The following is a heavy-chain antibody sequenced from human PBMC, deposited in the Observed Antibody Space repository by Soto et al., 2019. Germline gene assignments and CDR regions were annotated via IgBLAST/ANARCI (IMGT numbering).Heavy chain of an antibody. Sequence: SLRLSCAASGFTFSSYGMHWVRQAPGKGLEWVAVIWYDGTTSYADSVKGRFTISRDNFKNTLHLQMNSLRAEDTAVYYCAILSNWGQGTLVTVSS. V-gene: IGHV3-33*03. CDR3: AILSN. D-gene: IGHD6-6*01. CDR2: IWYDGTT. CDR1: GFTFSSYG. J-gene: IGHJ4*02.